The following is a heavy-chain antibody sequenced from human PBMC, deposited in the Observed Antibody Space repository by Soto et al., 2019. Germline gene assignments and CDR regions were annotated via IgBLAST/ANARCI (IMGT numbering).Heavy chain of an antibody. Sequence: GGSLRLSCAASGFTFSNSAMTWVRQAPGKGLEWVSAISVGGYITYYADSVKSRVTISRDNSNNTLYLQMDSLRAEDTAVYYCAKAPGYSPDYWGQGTLVTVSS. CDR3: AKAPGYSPDY. CDR2: ISVGGYIT. V-gene: IGHV3-23*01. J-gene: IGHJ4*02. D-gene: IGHD6-13*01. CDR1: GFTFSNSA.